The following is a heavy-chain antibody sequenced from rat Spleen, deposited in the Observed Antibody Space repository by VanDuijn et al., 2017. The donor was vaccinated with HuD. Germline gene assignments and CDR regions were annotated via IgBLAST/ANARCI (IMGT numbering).Heavy chain of an antibody. V-gene: IGHV6-13*01. CDR3: TTTFYYYDGTYYYDFDY. CDR1: GFTFSTAW. J-gene: IGHJ2*01. Sequence: EVQLVETGGGLVQPGKSLKLTCATSGFTFSTAWMHWVRQSPDKRLEWIARMKDKSNNYATDYVESVKGRFTISRDDSKSSVYLQMNSLKEEDTATYYCTTTFYYYDGTYYYDFDYWGQGVMVTVSS. CDR2: MKDKSNNYAT. D-gene: IGHD1-12*02.